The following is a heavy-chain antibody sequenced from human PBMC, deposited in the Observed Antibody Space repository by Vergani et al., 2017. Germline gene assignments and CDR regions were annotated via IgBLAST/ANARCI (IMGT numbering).Heavy chain of an antibody. J-gene: IGHJ4*02. CDR1: GFSFSDHY. D-gene: IGHD1-26*01. CDR2: ISNSGNTI. V-gene: IGHV3-11*04. Sequence: QVQLVESGGGVVQPGGSLRLSCAASGFSFSDHYMTWIRQAPGKGLEWVSYISNSGNTIEYADSVKGRFSISRDNAKRSLCLQMDSLRAEDTAVYYCARGLSWEALDYWGQGTLVTVSS. CDR3: ARGLSWEALDY.